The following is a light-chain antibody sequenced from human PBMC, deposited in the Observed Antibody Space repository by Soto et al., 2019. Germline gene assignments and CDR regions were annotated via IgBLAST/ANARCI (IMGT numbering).Light chain of an antibody. V-gene: IGLV1-40*01. J-gene: IGLJ3*02. CDR1: SSNIGAGYD. CDR3: QSSDSSLSGWV. Sequence: QSVLTQPPSVSGAPGQRVTISCTGSSSNIGAGYDVHWYQQLPGTAPKLLIYGNSNRPSGVPDRFSGSKSGTSASLAITGLRAEDEADSYCQSSDSSLSGWVFGGGTTLTVL. CDR2: GNS.